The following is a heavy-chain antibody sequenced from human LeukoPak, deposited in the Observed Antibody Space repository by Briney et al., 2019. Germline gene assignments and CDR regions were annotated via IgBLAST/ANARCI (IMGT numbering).Heavy chain of an antibody. CDR3: ARGGGSWQNYYFDY. CDR1: GGSFSGYY. Sequence: SETLSLTCAVYGGSFSGYYWSWIRQPPGKGLEWIGEINHSGSTNYNPSLKSRVTMSVDTSKNQFSLKLSSVTAADTAVYYCARGGGSWQNYYFDYWGQGTLVTVSS. J-gene: IGHJ4*02. D-gene: IGHD2-15*01. V-gene: IGHV4-34*01. CDR2: INHSGST.